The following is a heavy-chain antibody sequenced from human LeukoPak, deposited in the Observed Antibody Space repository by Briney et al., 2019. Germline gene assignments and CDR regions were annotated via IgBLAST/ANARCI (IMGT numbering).Heavy chain of an antibody. V-gene: IGHV1-69*01. CDR2: VIPILGTA. Sequence: SVTVSCKASGGTFSSYAISWVRQAPGQGLAWMGGVIPILGTANYAQKFQGRVTITADESTSTAYMELSSVRSEDTAVYYCAREQGYYDSRPNFYYYGMDVWGQGTTVTVSS. CDR3: AREQGYYDSRPNFYYYGMDV. CDR1: GGTFSSYA. D-gene: IGHD3-22*01. J-gene: IGHJ6*02.